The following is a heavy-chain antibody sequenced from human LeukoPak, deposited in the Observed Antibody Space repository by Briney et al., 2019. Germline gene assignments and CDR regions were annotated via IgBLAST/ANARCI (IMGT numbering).Heavy chain of an antibody. CDR2: MNPNSGNT. Sequence: ASVKVSCKASGYTFTSYDINWMRQATGQGLEWMGWMNPNSGNTGYAQKFQGRVTMTRNTSISTAYMELSSLRSEDTAVYYCASPVRRPATTGIYYYYGMDVWGQGTTVTVSS. D-gene: IGHD4-17*01. CDR3: ASPVRRPATTGIYYYYGMDV. CDR1: GYTFTSYD. V-gene: IGHV1-8*01. J-gene: IGHJ6*02.